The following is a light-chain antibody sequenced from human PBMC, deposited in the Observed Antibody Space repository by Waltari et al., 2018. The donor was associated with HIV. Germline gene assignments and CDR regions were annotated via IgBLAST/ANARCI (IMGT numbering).Light chain of an antibody. V-gene: IGLV2-11*02. CDR1: SSDVGGYDY. CDR3: CSYAGDPSYV. J-gene: IGLJ1*01. CDR2: LVT. Sequence: QSALTQPRSVSGSPGQSVTISCTGASSDVGGYDYVSWYQHHPGKDPKLISYLVTKRPPGFPDRFSGSKSGNTASLTISWLQAEDDADYYCCSYAGDPSYVSGTGTEVTV.